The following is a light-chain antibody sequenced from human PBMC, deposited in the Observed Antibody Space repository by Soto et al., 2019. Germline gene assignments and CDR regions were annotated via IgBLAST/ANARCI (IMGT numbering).Light chain of an antibody. J-gene: IGKJ5*01. V-gene: IGKV1-39*01. CDR1: QSISNY. CDR3: QQSYNIPRT. Sequence: ILITQSPSPPSSSGGARVTIPCRASQSISNYLNWYQQKPGKAPNLLIYAASTLQSGVPSRFSGGGSGTDFTLTISSLQPEDFATYYCQQSYNIPRTFGQGTRLEI. CDR2: AAS.